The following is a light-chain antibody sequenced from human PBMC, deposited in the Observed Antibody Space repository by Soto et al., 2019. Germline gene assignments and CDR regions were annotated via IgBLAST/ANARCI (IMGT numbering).Light chain of an antibody. Sequence: EIVMTQSPGTLSLSPGERATLSCRASQSINSNLAWYQQKPGQAPRLFMFRASSRATGIPARFSGSGSGTEFNLTISSLQSEDFAVYYCQQYAYSPPHSFGQGTKLEIK. CDR2: RAS. CDR3: QQYAYSPPHS. CDR1: QSINSN. J-gene: IGKJ2*03. V-gene: IGKV3-15*01.